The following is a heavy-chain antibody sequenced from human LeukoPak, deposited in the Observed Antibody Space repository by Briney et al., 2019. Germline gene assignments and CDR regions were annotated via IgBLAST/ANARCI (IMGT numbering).Heavy chain of an antibody. CDR3: ARHADYGDANWFDP. J-gene: IGHJ5*02. V-gene: IGHV4-61*01. CDR2: ISYSGST. D-gene: IGHD4-17*01. CDR1: GGSVSSGRYY. Sequence: SETLSLTCTVSGGSVSSGRYYWSWIRQPPGKGLEWIGYISYSGSTYYNPSLKSRVTISVDTSKNQFSLKLSSVTAADTAVYYCARHADYGDANWFDPWGQGTLVTVSS.